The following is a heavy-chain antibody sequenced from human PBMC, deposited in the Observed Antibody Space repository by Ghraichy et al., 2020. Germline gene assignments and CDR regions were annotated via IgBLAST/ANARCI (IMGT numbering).Heavy chain of an antibody. CDR1: GGSISSSSYY. Sequence: LSLTCTVSGGSISSSSYYWGWIRQPPGKGLEWIGSIYYSGSTYYNPSLKSRVTISVDTSKNQFSLKLSSVTAADTAVYYCASPSGATPHYWGQGTLVTVSS. J-gene: IGHJ4*02. D-gene: IGHD1-14*01. CDR3: ASPSGATPHY. V-gene: IGHV4-39*01. CDR2: IYYSGST.